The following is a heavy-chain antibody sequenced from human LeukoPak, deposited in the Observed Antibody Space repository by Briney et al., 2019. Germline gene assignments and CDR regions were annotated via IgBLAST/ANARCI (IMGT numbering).Heavy chain of an antibody. CDR2: ISGSGGST. CDR3: ARNYYDSSGYILDY. V-gene: IGHV3-23*01. D-gene: IGHD3-22*01. Sequence: GGSLRLSCAASGFTFTTYAMSWVRQAPGKGLEWDSAISGSGGSTYYADSVKGRFTISRDNSKNTLYLQMNSLRAEDTAVYYCARNYYDSSGYILDYWGQGTLVTVSS. J-gene: IGHJ4*02. CDR1: GFTFTTYA.